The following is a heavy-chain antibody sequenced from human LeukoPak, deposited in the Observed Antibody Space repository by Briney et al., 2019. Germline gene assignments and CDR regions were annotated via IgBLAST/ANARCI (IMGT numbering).Heavy chain of an antibody. CDR2: INPNSGGT. CDR3: ARLDYYGSGRQIGY. D-gene: IGHD3-10*01. CDR1: GYTFTSYY. V-gene: IGHV1-2*02. J-gene: IGHJ4*02. Sequence: ASVKVSCKASGYTFTSYYMHWVRQAPGQGLEWMGWINPNSGGTNYAQKFQGRVTMTRDTSISTAYMELSRLRSDDTAVYYCARLDYYGSGRQIGYWGQGTLVTVSS.